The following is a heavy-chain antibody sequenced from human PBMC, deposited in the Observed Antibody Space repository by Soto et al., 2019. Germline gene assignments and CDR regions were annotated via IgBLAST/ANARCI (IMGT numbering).Heavy chain of an antibody. Sequence: SETLSLTCAVYGGSFSGYYWAWLRQPPGKGLEWIGHIYHSGSTIYNPSLKSRVTISIDTSKSQFSLNLNSMTAADTAVYYCAGYNWNYYFDPWGQGTLVTVSS. CDR2: IYHSGST. J-gene: IGHJ5*02. CDR1: GGSFSGYY. D-gene: IGHD1-7*01. CDR3: AGYNWNYYFDP. V-gene: IGHV4-59*03.